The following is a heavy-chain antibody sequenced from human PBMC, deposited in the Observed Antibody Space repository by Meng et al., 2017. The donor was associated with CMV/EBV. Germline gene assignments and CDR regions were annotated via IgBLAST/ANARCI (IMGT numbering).Heavy chain of an antibody. Sequence: GESLKISCAASGFTFSSYWMSWVRQAPGKGLEWVANIKQDGSEKYYVDSVKGRFTISRDNAKNSLYLQMNSLRAEDTAVYYCARDRDTSLLPPDYWGQGTLVTVSS. V-gene: IGHV3-7*01. J-gene: IGHJ4*02. D-gene: IGHD2-15*01. CDR1: GFTFSSYW. CDR3: ARDRDTSLLPPDY. CDR2: IKQDGSEK.